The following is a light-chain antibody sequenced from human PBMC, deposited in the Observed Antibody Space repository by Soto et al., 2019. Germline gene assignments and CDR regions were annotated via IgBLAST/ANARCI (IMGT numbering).Light chain of an antibody. CDR1: SSDVGGYNY. J-gene: IGLJ1*01. CDR3: SSYTSSSLYV. V-gene: IGLV2-14*01. CDR2: DVS. Sequence: QSALTQPASVSGSPGQSITISCTGTSSDVGGYNYVSWYQQYPGKAPKLMIYDVSNRPSGVSNRFSGSKSGDTASLTISGLQAEDEAEYYCSSYTSSSLYVFGTGTKLTVL.